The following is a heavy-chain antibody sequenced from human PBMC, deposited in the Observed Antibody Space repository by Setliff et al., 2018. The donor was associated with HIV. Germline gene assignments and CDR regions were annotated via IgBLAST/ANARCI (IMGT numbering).Heavy chain of an antibody. V-gene: IGHV1-18*01. CDR2: INTHSGYT. Sequence: ASVKVSCKASGYTFNNYGISWVRQAPGQGLEWMGWINTHSGYTNYAQNVQGRVTITADESTSTAYMELSSLRSEDTAVYYCARGGVYYYDSSGWSMDYWGQGTLVTVSS. CDR1: GYTFNNYG. J-gene: IGHJ4*02. CDR3: ARGGVYYYDSSGWSMDY. D-gene: IGHD3-22*01.